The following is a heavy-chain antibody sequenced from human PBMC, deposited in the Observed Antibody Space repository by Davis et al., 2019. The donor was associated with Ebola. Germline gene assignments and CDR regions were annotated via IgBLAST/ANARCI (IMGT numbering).Heavy chain of an antibody. Sequence: GESLKISCVASGFTFSDYGMHWVRQAPGRGLEWVAVISFDGTNDYTADSVTGRFAISRDNSKNTLYLDISSLKIEDTALYFCARDPESSHCAGVTCYSGAFDYWGQGTLVTVSS. D-gene: IGHD2-15*01. CDR2: ISFDGTND. J-gene: IGHJ4*02. CDR3: ARDPESSHCAGVTCYSGAFDY. V-gene: IGHV3-30*03. CDR1: GFTFSDYG.